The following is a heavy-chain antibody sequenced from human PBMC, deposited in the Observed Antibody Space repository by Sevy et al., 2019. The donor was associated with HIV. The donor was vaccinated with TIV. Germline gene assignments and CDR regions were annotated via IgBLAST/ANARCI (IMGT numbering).Heavy chain of an antibody. V-gene: IGHV1-18*01. D-gene: IGHD2-2*01. CDR1: GYTFTSYA. Sequence: ASVKVSCKASGYTFTSYAISWVRQAPGQGLEWMGWISTFNVNTNNAQKFQGRVTMTTDTSTSQAYMELRSLRSDDTAVYYCARDDCSNLSCHGSLLYWGQGTLVTVSS. CDR3: ARDDCSNLSCHGSLLY. CDR2: ISTFNVNT. J-gene: IGHJ4*02.